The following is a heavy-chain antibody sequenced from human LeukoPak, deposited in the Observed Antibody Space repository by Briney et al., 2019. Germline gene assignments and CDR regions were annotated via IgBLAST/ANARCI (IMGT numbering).Heavy chain of an antibody. J-gene: IGHJ3*01. Sequence: SETLSLTCTVSGGSISSSSYYWGWIRQPPGKGLEWIGSIYYSESTYYNPSLKSRVTISVDTSKNQFSLKLSSVTAANTAVYYCAKPSNYYGSATDAFDFWGQGTMVTVSS. CDR3: AKPSNYYGSATDAFDF. V-gene: IGHV4-39*01. CDR2: IYYSEST. D-gene: IGHD3-10*01. CDR1: GGSISSSSYY.